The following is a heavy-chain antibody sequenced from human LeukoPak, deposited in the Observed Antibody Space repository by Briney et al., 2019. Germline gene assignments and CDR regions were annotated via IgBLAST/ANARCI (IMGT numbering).Heavy chain of an antibody. CDR2: ILPLLGTA. CDR1: GGTFRISA. D-gene: IGHD3/OR15-3a*01. V-gene: IGHV1-69*05. Sequence: SVKVSCKTSGGTFRISAINWVRQAPGQGLEWMGGILPLLGTADYAQKFQDRLSITTEESTATAYMTLSSLRSEDTAIYYCARAREHFCTSASCSYFDSWGQGTLVTVSS. J-gene: IGHJ4*02. CDR3: ARAREHFCTSASCSYFDS.